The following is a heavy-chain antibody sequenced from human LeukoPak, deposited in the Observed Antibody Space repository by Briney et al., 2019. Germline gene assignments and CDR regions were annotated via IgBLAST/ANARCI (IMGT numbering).Heavy chain of an antibody. Sequence: GASVKVSCKASGYTFTSYGISWVRQAPGQGLEWMGWISAYNGNTNYAQKLQGRVTMTTDTSTSTAYMELRSLRSDDTAVYYCARGLTMVRGVYYYYYMDVWGKGTTVTISS. J-gene: IGHJ6*03. D-gene: IGHD3-10*01. V-gene: IGHV1-18*01. CDR1: GYTFTSYG. CDR3: ARGLTMVRGVYYYYYMDV. CDR2: ISAYNGNT.